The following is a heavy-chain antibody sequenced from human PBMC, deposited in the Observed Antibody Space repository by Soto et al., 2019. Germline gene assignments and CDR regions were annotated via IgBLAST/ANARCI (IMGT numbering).Heavy chain of an antibody. D-gene: IGHD3-3*01. CDR3: AGRGGVGVAGSAAFDM. CDR1: GYPVTAYY. CDR2: INPATGAA. V-gene: IGHV1-2*02. Sequence: QLHLVQSGAVVKKPGASVTVSCSASGYPVTAYYMHWVRQAPGRGLEWMGGINPATGAAKYTQTYQGRGTMTRDTSTSTVFMELSGLTSEDTAVFSCAGRGGVGVAGSAAFDMWGQGTLVTVSS. J-gene: IGHJ3*02.